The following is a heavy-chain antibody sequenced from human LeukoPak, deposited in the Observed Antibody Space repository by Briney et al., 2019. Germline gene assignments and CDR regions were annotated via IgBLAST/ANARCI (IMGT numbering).Heavy chain of an antibody. D-gene: IGHD3-22*01. CDR1: GYTLTELS. CDR3: ARVREAYDSSGYYQHYYYYMDV. V-gene: IGHV1-24*01. J-gene: IGHJ6*03. CDR2: FDPEDGET. Sequence: ASVKVSCKVSGYTLTELSMHWVRQAPGKGLEWMGGFDPEDGETIYAQKFQGRVTMTTDTSTSTAYMELRSLRSDDTAVYYCARVREAYDSSGYYQHYYYYMDVWGKGTTVTVSS.